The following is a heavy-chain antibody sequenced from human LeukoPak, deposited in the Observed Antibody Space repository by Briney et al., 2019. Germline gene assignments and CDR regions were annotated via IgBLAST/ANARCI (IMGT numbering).Heavy chain of an antibody. CDR1: GFTFGDYA. J-gene: IGHJ3*02. V-gene: IGHV3-49*03. CDR2: IRSKACGGTT. Sequence: GGSLRLSCTASGFTFGDYAMSWFRQAPGKGLEWVGFIRSKACGGTTEYAASVKGRFTISRDDSKSIAYLQMNSLKTEDTAVYYCTRDVGYCSSTSCYVATDIWGQGTMVTVSS. CDR3: TRDVGYCSSTSCYVATDI. D-gene: IGHD2-2*01.